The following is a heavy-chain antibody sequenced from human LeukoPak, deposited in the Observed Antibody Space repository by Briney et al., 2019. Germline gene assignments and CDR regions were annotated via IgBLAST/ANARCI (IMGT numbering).Heavy chain of an antibody. V-gene: IGHV4-39*01. CDR3: ARQTGSGLFILP. CDR2: VYYSGSA. J-gene: IGHJ4*02. D-gene: IGHD3/OR15-3a*01. CDR1: GGSVSDNSYN. Sequence: SETLSLTCTVSGGSVSDNSYNWGWVRQPPGKGLEWIGSVYYSGSAYYNPSLKSRVTISVDTSKNQFSLRLTSVTAADTAVYYCARQTGSGLFILPGGQGTLVTVSS.